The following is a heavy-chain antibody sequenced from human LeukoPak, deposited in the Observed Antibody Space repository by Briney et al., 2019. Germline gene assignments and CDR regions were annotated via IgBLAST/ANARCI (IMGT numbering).Heavy chain of an antibody. Sequence: ASVKVSCKASGYTFTGYYMHWVRQAPGQGLEWMGWINPNSGGTNYAQKFQGRVTMTRDTSISTAYMELSRLRSDDTAVYYCAAFYYDSSGLNYWDQGTLVTVSS. V-gene: IGHV1-2*02. CDR3: AAFYYDSSGLNY. CDR1: GYTFTGYY. CDR2: INPNSGGT. J-gene: IGHJ4*02. D-gene: IGHD3-22*01.